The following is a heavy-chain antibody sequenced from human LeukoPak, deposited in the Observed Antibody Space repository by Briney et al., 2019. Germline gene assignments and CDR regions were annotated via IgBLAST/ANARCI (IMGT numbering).Heavy chain of an antibody. CDR3: ARQGGSGSPLLI. J-gene: IGHJ4*02. V-gene: IGHV3-66*04. Sequence: GGSLRLSCAASGFTVSSNYVSWVRQAPGKGLEWVSVIYTGDKTYYANSVKGRFTVSRDNSRNTLYVQMNSLRAEDTAVYYCARQGGSGSPLLIWGQGTLVTVSS. CDR1: GFTVSSNY. CDR2: IYTGDKT. D-gene: IGHD3-10*01.